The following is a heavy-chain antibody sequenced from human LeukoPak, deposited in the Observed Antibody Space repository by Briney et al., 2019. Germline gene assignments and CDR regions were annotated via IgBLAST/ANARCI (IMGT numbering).Heavy chain of an antibody. V-gene: IGHV5-51*01. J-gene: IGHJ5*02. CDR2: IYPGDSDN. Sequence: GESLKISCKGSVYSFSIYWSGWVRQMRGKVLEWLGIIYPGDSDNRYSPSFQGQVTISPDKSISTAYLQWSSLKASDTAMYYCARQGLWFGEANWFDPWGQGTLVTVSS. CDR3: ARQGLWFGEANWFDP. CDR1: VYSFSIYW. D-gene: IGHD3-10*01.